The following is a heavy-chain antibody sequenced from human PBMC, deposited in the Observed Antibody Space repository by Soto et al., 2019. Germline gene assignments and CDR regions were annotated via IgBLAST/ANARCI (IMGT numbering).Heavy chain of an antibody. V-gene: IGHV3-66*01. CDR1: GFTVSSNY. Sequence: GSLRLSCAASGFTVSSNYMSWVRQAPGKGLEWVSVIYSGGSTYYADSVKGRFTISRDNSKNTLYLQMNSLRAEDTAVYYCARFLVGATPEYFQHWGQGTLVTVSS. CDR3: ARFLVGATPEYFQH. CDR2: IYSGGST. J-gene: IGHJ1*01. D-gene: IGHD1-26*01.